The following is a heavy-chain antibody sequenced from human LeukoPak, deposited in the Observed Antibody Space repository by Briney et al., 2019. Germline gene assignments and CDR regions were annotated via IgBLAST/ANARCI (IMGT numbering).Heavy chain of an antibody. V-gene: IGHV3-7*03. J-gene: IGHJ4*02. CDR2: IKQDGSEK. CDR1: GFTFSRYW. Sequence: GSLRLSCAASGFTFSRYWMSWVRQAPRKGLEWVANIKQDGSEKYYVDSVKGRFTISRDNAKNSLYLQMNYLRDEDTAVYYCARDKGDYDSSGSLFVFGGQGTLVTVSS. CDR3: ARDKGDYDSSGSLFVF. D-gene: IGHD3-22*01.